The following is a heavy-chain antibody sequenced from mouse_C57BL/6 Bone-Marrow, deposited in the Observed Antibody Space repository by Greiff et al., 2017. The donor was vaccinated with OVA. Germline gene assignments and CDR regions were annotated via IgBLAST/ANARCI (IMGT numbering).Heavy chain of an antibody. CDR2: ISSGGSYT. CDR1: GFTFSSYG. Sequence: EVMLVESGGDLVKPGGSLKLSCAASGFTFSSYGMSWVRQTPDKRLEWVATISSGGSYTYYPDSVKGRFTIYRDNATNTLYLQMSSLKSEDTAMYYGARHWDYGSFFDYWGQGTTLPVSS. D-gene: IGHD1-1*01. CDR3: ARHWDYGSFFDY. V-gene: IGHV5-6*01. J-gene: IGHJ2*01.